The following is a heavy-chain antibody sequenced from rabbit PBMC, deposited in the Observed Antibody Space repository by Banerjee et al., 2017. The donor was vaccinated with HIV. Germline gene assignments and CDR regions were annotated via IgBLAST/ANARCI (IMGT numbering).Heavy chain of an antibody. V-gene: IGHV1S40*01. CDR2: IYGDSSGST. CDR3: VRGASSSGYYNL. CDR1: GFDFSSNYY. Sequence: QSLEESGGDLVKPGASLTLTCKASGFDFSSNYYMCWVRQAPGKGLEWIACIYGDSSGSTWYATWAKGRFTISKTSSTTVTLQMTSLTAADTATYFCVRGASSSGYYNLWGQGTLVTVS. J-gene: IGHJ4*01. D-gene: IGHD1-1*01.